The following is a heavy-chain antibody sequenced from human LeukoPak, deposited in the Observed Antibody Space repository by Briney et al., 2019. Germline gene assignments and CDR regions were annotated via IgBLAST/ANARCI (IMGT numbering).Heavy chain of an antibody. J-gene: IGHJ6*02. CDR3: ARERFWSGYYHQMDV. Sequence: SETLSLTCTVSGGSISSSSYYWGWIRQPPGTGLEWIGSIYYSGSTYYNPSLKSRVTISVDTSKNQFSLKLSSVTAADTAVYYCARERFWSGYYHQMDVWGQGTTVTVSS. V-gene: IGHV4-39*07. D-gene: IGHD3-3*01. CDR2: IYYSGST. CDR1: GGSISSSSYY.